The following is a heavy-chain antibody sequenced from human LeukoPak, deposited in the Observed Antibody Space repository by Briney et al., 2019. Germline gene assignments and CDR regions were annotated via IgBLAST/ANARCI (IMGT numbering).Heavy chain of an antibody. CDR1: GYSISNGDY. J-gene: IGHJ4*02. CDR3: ARNSSSGFFDY. D-gene: IGHD6-6*01. Sequence: SGTLSLTCVVSGYSISNGDYWGWIRQSPGKGLEWIASMYNSVSIHYNPSLKSRVTILVDTSKNEFSLKMRSVTAADTAVYYCARNSSSGFFDYWGQGTLATVSS. V-gene: IGHV4-38-2*01. CDR2: MYNSVSI.